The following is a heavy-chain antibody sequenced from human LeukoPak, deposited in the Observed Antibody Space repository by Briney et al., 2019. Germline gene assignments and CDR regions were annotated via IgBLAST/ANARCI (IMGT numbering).Heavy chain of an antibody. CDR3: VRGNDFWSGYCDY. Sequence: GGSLRLSCAASGFTFSSYWMHWVRQAPGKGLVWVSRINSDGSSTTYADSVKGRFTMSRDNAKNTLYLQMNSLRAEDTAVCYCVRGNDFWSGYCDYWGQGTLVTVSS. D-gene: IGHD3-3*01. CDR1: GFTFSSYW. J-gene: IGHJ4*02. CDR2: INSDGSST. V-gene: IGHV3-74*01.